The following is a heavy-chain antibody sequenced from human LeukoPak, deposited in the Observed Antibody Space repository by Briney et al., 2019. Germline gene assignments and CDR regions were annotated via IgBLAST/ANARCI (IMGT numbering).Heavy chain of an antibody. CDR2: ISSSGSTI. V-gene: IGHV3-48*03. D-gene: IGHD3-9*01. Sequence: PGGSLRLSCAASGFTFSSYEMNWVRQAPGRGLEWVSYISSSGSTIYYADSVKGRFTISRDNAKNSLYLQMNSRRAEDTAVYYCAREYYDILTGYYPIDYWGQGTLVTVSS. J-gene: IGHJ4*02. CDR1: GFTFSSYE. CDR3: AREYYDILTGYYPIDY.